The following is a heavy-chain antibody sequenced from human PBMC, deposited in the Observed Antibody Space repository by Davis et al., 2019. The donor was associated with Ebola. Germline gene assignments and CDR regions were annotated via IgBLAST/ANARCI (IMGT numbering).Heavy chain of an antibody. Sequence: PSETLSLTCTVSGASISSFYSNCIRQPPGKALEWIGNTYNSGGTNHNPSLMNRVAISVDASRNQFSLNLTSVTAAAPAVYYCARGARHNCRGESCSTLSYYYGLDVWGQGTTVTVSS. CDR1: GASISSFY. V-gene: IGHV4-59*01. D-gene: IGHD2-15*01. J-gene: IGHJ6*02. CDR2: TYNSGGT. CDR3: ARGARHNCRGESCSTLSYYYGLDV.